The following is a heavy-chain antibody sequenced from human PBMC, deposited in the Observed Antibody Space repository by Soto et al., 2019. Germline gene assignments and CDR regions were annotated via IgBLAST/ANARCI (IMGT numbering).Heavy chain of an antibody. V-gene: IGHV5-51*01. CDR3: ARAMVRAKNYYGVDV. D-gene: IGHD3-10*01. J-gene: IGHJ6*02. Sequence: LGESLKISCKGSGYSFTSYWIGWVRQMPGKGLEWMGIIYPGDSDTRYSPSFQGQVTISADKSISTAYLQWSSLKASDTAMYYCARAMVRAKNYYGVDVWGQGTTVTVSS. CDR2: IYPGDSDT. CDR1: GYSFTSYW.